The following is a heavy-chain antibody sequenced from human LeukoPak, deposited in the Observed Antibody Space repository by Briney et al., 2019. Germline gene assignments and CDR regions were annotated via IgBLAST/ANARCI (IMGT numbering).Heavy chain of an antibody. V-gene: IGHV5-51*01. J-gene: IGHJ5*02. D-gene: IGHD3-10*01. CDR3: ARRYYGSGSYYSSWFDP. Sequence: GESLKISSKGSGYSSTSYWIGWVRQMPGKGLGWMGIIYPGDSDTRYSPSFQGQVTISADKSISTAYLQWSSLKASDTAMYYCARRYYGSGSYYSSWFDPWGQGTLVTVSP. CDR2: IYPGDSDT. CDR1: GYSSTSYW.